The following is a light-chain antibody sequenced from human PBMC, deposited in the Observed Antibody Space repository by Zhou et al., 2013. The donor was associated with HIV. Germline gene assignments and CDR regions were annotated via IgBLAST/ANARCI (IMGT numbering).Light chain of an antibody. CDR3: QQYGNSSYT. CDR2: GAS. J-gene: IGKJ2*01. CDR1: QSVSSNY. Sequence: ETVLTQSPGTLSLSSGERATLSCRARQSVSSNYLAWYQQKPGQAPRLLIYGASSRATGIPDRFSGSGSGTDFTLTISRLEPEDFAVYYCQQYGNSSYTFGQGTKLEIK. V-gene: IGKV3-20*01.